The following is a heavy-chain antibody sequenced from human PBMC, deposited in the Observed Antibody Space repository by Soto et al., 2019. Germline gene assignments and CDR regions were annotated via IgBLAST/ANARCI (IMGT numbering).Heavy chain of an antibody. CDR1: GGVFRNYA. Sequence: QVQLVQSGAEVKKPGSSVKVSCQASGGVFRNYAINWVRQAPGQGLEWMGGIIPVFGTAEYPQKFQGRVSITADESTTTAYMELTSLKTEATAVYFCARDRWGSYSFDSWGQWTLVTVAS. D-gene: IGHD1-26*01. CDR2: IIPVFGTA. CDR3: ARDRWGSYSFDS. V-gene: IGHV1-69*01. J-gene: IGHJ5*01.